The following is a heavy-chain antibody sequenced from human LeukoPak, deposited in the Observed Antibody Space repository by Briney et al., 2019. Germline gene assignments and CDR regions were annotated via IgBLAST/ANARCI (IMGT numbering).Heavy chain of an antibody. Sequence: PGGSLRLSCAVSGFTFSSYWMHWVRQAPGKGLVWVSCINSDGSSTSCADSGKGRFTISSNNAKNTLYLQMNRLRAEDTAVYYCARDRGLPHRHFDYWGQGTLVTVSS. V-gene: IGHV3-74*01. CDR2: INSDGSST. CDR1: GFTFSSYW. CDR3: ARDRGLPHRHFDY. J-gene: IGHJ4*02. D-gene: IGHD4-17*01.